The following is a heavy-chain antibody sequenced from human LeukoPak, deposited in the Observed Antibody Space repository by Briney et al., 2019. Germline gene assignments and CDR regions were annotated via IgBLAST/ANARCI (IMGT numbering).Heavy chain of an antibody. D-gene: IGHD3-22*01. V-gene: IGHV3-7*04. J-gene: IGHJ4*02. CDR2: MKQDGSEK. CDR3: ARGREFFFDSSGYYPFDY. Sequence: GGSLRLSCAASGFTFRSYWMSWVRQAPGKGLEWVANMKQDGSEKYYVDSVKGRFTISRNNAKNSLYLQMHGLRAEDTAVYYCARGREFFFDSSGYYPFDYWGQGTLVTVSS. CDR1: GFTFRSYW.